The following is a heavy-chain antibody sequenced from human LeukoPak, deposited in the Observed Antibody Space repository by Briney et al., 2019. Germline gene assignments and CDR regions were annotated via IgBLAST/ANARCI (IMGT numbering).Heavy chain of an antibody. D-gene: IGHD5-12*01. Sequence: PSGTLSLTCAVSGGSITSSNWWSWVRQPPGKGLEWIGEIYHSGSANHNPSLKSRVTISVDKSKTQFSLNLSSVTAADTALYYCARVRGRAFDYWGQGTLVTVSS. J-gene: IGHJ4*02. V-gene: IGHV4-4*02. CDR2: IYHSGSA. CDR1: GGSITSSNW. CDR3: ARVRGRAFDY.